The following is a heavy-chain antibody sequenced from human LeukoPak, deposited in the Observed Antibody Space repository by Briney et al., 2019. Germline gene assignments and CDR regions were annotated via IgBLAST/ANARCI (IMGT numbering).Heavy chain of an antibody. D-gene: IGHD5-12*01. Sequence: GASVKVSCKASGGTFSNYAITWVRQAPGQGLEWMGGIIPIFSTANYAQKFQGRVTITADESSSTVYMELSSLRSEDTAVYYCAKDLYSGYDNFYYYYYGMDVWGQGTTVTVSS. CDR1: GGTFSNYA. CDR3: AKDLYSGYDNFYYYYYGMDV. J-gene: IGHJ6*02. V-gene: IGHV1-69*13. CDR2: IIPIFSTA.